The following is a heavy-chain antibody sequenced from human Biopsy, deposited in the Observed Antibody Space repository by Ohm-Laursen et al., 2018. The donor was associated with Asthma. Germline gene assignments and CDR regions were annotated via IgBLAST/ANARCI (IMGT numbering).Heavy chain of an antibody. CDR2: INPSGAGT. V-gene: IGHV1-46*02. CDR3: ARARETTNYGDSDFDI. D-gene: IGHD2-8*01. Sequence: ASVKVSCKASGFSFDNYFMHWVRQAPGQGLEWMGIINPSGAGTRYAEKFKGRLIVSRDASTSTAFMELRSLRSDDTAIYFCARARETTNYGDSDFDIWCQGTLITVSS. J-gene: IGHJ4*02. CDR1: GFSFDNYF.